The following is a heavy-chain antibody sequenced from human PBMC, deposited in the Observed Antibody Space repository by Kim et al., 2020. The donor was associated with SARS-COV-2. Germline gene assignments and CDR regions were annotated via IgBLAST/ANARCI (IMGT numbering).Heavy chain of an antibody. CDR3: ARADGRSITIFGVVTYNWFDP. J-gene: IGHJ5*02. CDR2: IYHSGST. Sequence: SETLSLTCAVSGGSISSSNWWSWVRQPPGKGLEWIGEIYHSGSTNYNPSLKSRVTISVDKSKNQFSLKLSSVTAADTAVYYCARADGRSITIFGVVTYNWFDPWGQGTLVTVSS. V-gene: IGHV4-4*02. CDR1: GGSISSSNW. D-gene: IGHD3-3*01.